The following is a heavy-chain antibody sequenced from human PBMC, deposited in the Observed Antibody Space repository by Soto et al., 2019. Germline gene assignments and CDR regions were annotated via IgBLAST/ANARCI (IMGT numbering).Heavy chain of an antibody. D-gene: IGHD3-16*01. CDR1: GFTVSRTY. CDR2: IYSAGNT. V-gene: IGHV3-53*01. J-gene: IGHJ4*02. Sequence: GGSLRLSCAASGFTVSRTYMTWVRQAPGKGLEWVSVIYSAGNTYYADSAKGRFTISRDNSRNTVYLQMNSLRAEDTAIYYCARDSRYVGDNYGLDHWGQGSLVTVSS. CDR3: ARDSRYVGDNYGLDH.